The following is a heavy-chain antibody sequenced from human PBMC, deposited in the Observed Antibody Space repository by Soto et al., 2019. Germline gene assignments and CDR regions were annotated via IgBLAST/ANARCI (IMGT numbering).Heavy chain of an antibody. CDR1: GYTFTSYG. J-gene: IGHJ3*02. V-gene: IGHV1-69*06. D-gene: IGHD1-26*01. CDR2: IIPIFGTA. CDR3: ASRERVDAFDI. Sequence: GSSVKVSCKASGYTFTSYGISWVRQAPGQGLEWMGGIIPIFGTANYAQKFQGRVTITADKSTSTAYMELNSLRSEDAAVYYCASRERVDAFDIWGQGTVVTVSS.